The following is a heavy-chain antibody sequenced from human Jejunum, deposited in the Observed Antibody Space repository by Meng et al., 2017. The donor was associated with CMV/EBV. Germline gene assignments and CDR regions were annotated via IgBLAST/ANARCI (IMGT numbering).Heavy chain of an antibody. CDR1: GFTFSSYA. J-gene: IGHJ4*02. CDR2: IVGGGGST. CDR3: AKDIVGYSYGSFDF. Sequence: GFTFSSYAMSWVRQAPGKGLEWVSTIVGGGGSTYYPDSVKGRFTISRDNYKNTLYLQMNSLRAEDTALYYCAKDIVGYSYGSFDFWGQGTLVTVSS. V-gene: IGHV3-23*01. D-gene: IGHD5-18*01.